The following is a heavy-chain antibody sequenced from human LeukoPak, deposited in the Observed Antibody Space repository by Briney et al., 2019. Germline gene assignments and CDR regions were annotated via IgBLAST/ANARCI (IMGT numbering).Heavy chain of an antibody. CDR1: GFTFSGYI. CDR2: IGTSGNPI. J-gene: IGHJ4*02. CDR3: ARDQWLDY. Sequence: PGGSLRLSCAASGFTFSGYIMNWVRQAPGKGLEWVSFIGTSGNPIYYADSVKGRFTVSRDNAKNSLYLRMNSLRAEDTAVYYCARDQWLDYWGQGTLVTVSS. V-gene: IGHV3-48*01. D-gene: IGHD6-19*01.